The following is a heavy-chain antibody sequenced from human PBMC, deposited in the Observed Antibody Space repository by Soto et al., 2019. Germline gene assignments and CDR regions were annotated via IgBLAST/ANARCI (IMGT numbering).Heavy chain of an antibody. V-gene: IGHV3-30-3*01. D-gene: IGHD3-22*01. CDR1: VCTFISYA. Sequence: PGGSLRLSCASSVCTFISYAMYCVREAPGKGLEWVAVISYDGSNKNYADSVKGRFTISRDNSKNTLHLQMNSLRAEDTAVYYCARDRLYDSNTHYYNYGMEVWGQGTKVSGSS. CDR3: ARDRLYDSNTHYYNYGMEV. J-gene: IGHJ6*02. CDR2: ISYDGSNK.